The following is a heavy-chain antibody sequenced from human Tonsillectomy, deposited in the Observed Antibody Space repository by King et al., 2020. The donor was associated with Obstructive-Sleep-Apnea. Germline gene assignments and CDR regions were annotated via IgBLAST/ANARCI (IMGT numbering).Heavy chain of an antibody. CDR3: ARTNSGSYWDAFDI. CDR2: IYHSGNT. J-gene: IGHJ3*02. V-gene: IGHV4-38-2*02. Sequence: VQLQESGPGLVKPSGTLSLTCTVSAYSIRSGFYWGWIRQPPGKGLEWIGTIYHSGNTYYNPSLMSRGSISVETSKNQFSLKLTSVTAADTAVYYCARTNSGSYWDAFDIWGQGTMVTVSS. CDR1: AYSIRSGFY. D-gene: IGHD1-26*01.